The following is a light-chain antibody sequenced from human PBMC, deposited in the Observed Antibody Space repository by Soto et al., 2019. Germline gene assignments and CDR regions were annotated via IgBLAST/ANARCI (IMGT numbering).Light chain of an antibody. J-gene: IGKJ5*01. CDR2: AAS. V-gene: IGKV1-39*01. Sequence: DIQMTQYPSSLSASVGDRVTITCRASQSISSYLNWYQQKPGQAPKFLIYAASSLQSGVPPRFSGRGYGTDFTLTITSLQPEDFATYFCQQGYDTPITFGQGTRLE. CDR1: QSISSY. CDR3: QQGYDTPIT.